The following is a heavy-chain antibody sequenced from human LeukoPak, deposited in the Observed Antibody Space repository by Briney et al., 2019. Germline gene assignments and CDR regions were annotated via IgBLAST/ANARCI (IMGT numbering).Heavy chain of an antibody. CDR1: GASIRTFY. CDR3: ARRVAAPGRYYFDY. Sequence: PSETLSLTCDVSGASIRTFYWTWIRQPPGKGLERIGCIYYGGSARYNPSLESRVTISVDASKNQFSLKLNSVTAADTAVYFCARRVAAPGRYYFDYWGQGALVTVSS. J-gene: IGHJ4*02. V-gene: IGHV4-59*08. CDR2: IYYGGSA. D-gene: IGHD6-13*01.